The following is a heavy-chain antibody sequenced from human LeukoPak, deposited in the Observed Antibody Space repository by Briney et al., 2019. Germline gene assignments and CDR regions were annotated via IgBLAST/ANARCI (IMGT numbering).Heavy chain of an antibody. CDR3: ARSTYSSSSYYFDY. J-gene: IGHJ4*02. CDR2: IWSDGITK. CDR1: GFTFSNYG. V-gene: IGHV3-33*01. D-gene: IGHD6-13*01. Sequence: GGSLRLSCAASGFTFSNYGIHWVRQAPGKGLEWVAVIWSDGITKYYVDSVKGRFTISRENSKNTLYLQMNSLRADDTAVYYCARSTYSSSSYYFDYWGQGSLVTVSS.